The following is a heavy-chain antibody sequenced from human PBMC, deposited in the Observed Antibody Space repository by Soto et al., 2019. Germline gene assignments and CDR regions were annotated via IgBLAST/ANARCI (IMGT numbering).Heavy chain of an antibody. CDR3: ARYGGYEGLRFDP. V-gene: IGHV4-30-4*01. D-gene: IGHD5-12*01. CDR1: GGSISSGDYY. Sequence: QVQLQESGPGLVKPSQTLSLTCTVSGGSISSGDYYWSWIRQPPGKGLEWIGYIFYSGSTYYNPSLQRRVTISVDTSKKQFSLKLSSVTAADTGVYSWARYGGYEGLRFDPWGQGTLVTVSS. J-gene: IGHJ5*02. CDR2: IFYSGST.